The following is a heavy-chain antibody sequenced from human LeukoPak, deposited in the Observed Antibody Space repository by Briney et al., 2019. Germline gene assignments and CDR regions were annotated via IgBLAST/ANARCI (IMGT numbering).Heavy chain of an antibody. CDR1: GFTFSSYG. CDR2: IWYDGSNK. D-gene: IGHD2-2*01. Sequence: PGGSLRLSCAASGFTFSSYGMHWVRQAPGEGLGWVAVIWYDGSNKYYADSVKGRFTISRDNSKNTLYLQMNSLRAEDTAVYYCAGSSTQFDYWGQGTLVTVSS. CDR3: AGSSTQFDY. V-gene: IGHV3-33*01. J-gene: IGHJ4*02.